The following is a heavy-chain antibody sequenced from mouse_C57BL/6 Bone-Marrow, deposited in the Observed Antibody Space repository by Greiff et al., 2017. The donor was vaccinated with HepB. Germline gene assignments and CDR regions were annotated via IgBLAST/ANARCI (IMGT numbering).Heavy chain of an antibody. V-gene: IGHV1-82*01. Sequence: QVQLQQSGPELVKPGASVKISCKASGYAFSSSWMNWVKQRPGKGLEWIGRIYPGDGDTNYNGKFKGKATLTADKSSSTAYMQLSSLTSEDSAVYFCARGYYGSREYFDYWGQGTTLTVSS. J-gene: IGHJ2*01. CDR1: GYAFSSSW. D-gene: IGHD1-1*01. CDR3: ARGYYGSREYFDY. CDR2: IYPGDGDT.